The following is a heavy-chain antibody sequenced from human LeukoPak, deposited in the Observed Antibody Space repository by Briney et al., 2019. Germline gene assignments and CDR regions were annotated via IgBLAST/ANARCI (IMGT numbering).Heavy chain of an antibody. CDR1: GFTFSSYG. CDR3: ARNDYGDYEYDY. Sequence: GALRLSCAASGFTFSSYGMHWVRQAPGKGLEWVAFIRYDGSNKYYADSVKGRFTISRDNAKNSLYLQMNSLRAEDTAVYYCARNDYGDYEYDYWGQGTLVTVSS. V-gene: IGHV3-30*02. J-gene: IGHJ4*02. D-gene: IGHD4-17*01. CDR2: IRYDGSNK.